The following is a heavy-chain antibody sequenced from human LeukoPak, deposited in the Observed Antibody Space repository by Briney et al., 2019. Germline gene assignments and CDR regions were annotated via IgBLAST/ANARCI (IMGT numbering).Heavy chain of an antibody. Sequence: MTSETLSLTCAVSGGSISSSNWWSWVRQPPGKGLEWIGEISHSGSTNYNPSLKSRVTISIDKSKNQFSLKLSSVTAADTAVYYCARGAYSDGDGWYFGLWGRGTLVSVSS. D-gene: IGHD5-18*01. CDR3: ARGAYSDGDGWYFGL. J-gene: IGHJ2*01. CDR2: ISHSGST. CDR1: GGSISSSNW. V-gene: IGHV4-4*02.